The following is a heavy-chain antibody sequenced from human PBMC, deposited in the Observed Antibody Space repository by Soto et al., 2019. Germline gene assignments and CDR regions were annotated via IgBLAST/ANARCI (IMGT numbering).Heavy chain of an antibody. CDR3: AHRRLDTAMVTVPSKWFDP. J-gene: IGHJ5*02. CDR1: GFSLSTSGVG. Sequence: QITLKESGPTLVKPTQTLTLTCTFSGFSLSTSGVGVGWIRQPPGKALEWLALIYWDDDKRYSPSLKSRLTTTKDTSKTQVVLTMTNMDPVDTATYYCAHRRLDTAMVTVPSKWFDPLGQGTLVTVSS. V-gene: IGHV2-5*02. CDR2: IYWDDDK. D-gene: IGHD5-18*01.